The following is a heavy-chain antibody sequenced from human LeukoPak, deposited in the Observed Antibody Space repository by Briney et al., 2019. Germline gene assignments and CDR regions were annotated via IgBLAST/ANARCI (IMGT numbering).Heavy chain of an antibody. V-gene: IGHV3-30*02. D-gene: IGHD3-22*01. Sequence: GGSLRLSCAASGFTFSSYGMHWVRQAPGKGLEWVAFIRYDGSNKYYADSVKGRFTISRDNSKNTLYLQMNSLRAEDTAVYYCAKDGVIVVRRGDRAAFDIWSQGTMVTVSS. CDR3: AKDGVIVVRRGDRAAFDI. CDR2: IRYDGSNK. CDR1: GFTFSSYG. J-gene: IGHJ3*02.